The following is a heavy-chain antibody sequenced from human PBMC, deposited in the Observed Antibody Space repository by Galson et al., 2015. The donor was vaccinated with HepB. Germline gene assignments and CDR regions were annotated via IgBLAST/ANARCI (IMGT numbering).Heavy chain of an antibody. CDR2: IWYDGSNK. CDR3: ARAGREELDYDDSSGFMFHGMDV. J-gene: IGHJ6*02. V-gene: IGHV3-33*01. D-gene: IGHD3-22*01. CDR1: GFIFSNYG. Sequence: SLRLSCAGSGFIFSNYGMHWVRQAPGKGLEWVAVIWYDGSNKFYGDSVKGRFTISRDNSKNTVFLEMKSLRVEDTSVYYCARAGREELDYDDSSGFMFHGMDVWGQGTTASVSS.